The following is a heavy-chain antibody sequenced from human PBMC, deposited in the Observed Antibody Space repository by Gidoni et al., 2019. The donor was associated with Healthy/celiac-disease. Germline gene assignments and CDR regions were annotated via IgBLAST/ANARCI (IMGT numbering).Heavy chain of an antibody. Sequence: QLQLQESGPGLVKPSETLSLTCTVSGGSISSSSYYWGWIRQPPGKGPEWIGSIYYSGSTYYNPSLKSRVTISVDTSKNQFSLKLSSVTAADTAVYYCAGLLQLDSSLVEYYYYGMDVWGQGTTVTVSS. CDR3: AGLLQLDSSLVEYYYYGMDV. D-gene: IGHD6-6*01. CDR1: GGSISSSSYY. J-gene: IGHJ6*02. CDR2: IYYSGST. V-gene: IGHV4-39*01.